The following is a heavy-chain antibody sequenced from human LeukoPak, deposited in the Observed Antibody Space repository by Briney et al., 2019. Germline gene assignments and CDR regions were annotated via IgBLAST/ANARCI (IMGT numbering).Heavy chain of an antibody. CDR1: GFTVSSNY. Sequence: GGSLRLSCAASGFTVSSNYMSWVRQAPGKGLEWVSVIYSGGSTYYADSVKGRFTISRDNSKNTLYLQMNSLRAEDTAVYYCARVRGGSYWFDYWGQGTLVTVSS. V-gene: IGHV3-53*01. J-gene: IGHJ4*02. CDR2: IYSGGST. D-gene: IGHD2-15*01. CDR3: ARVRGGSYWFDY.